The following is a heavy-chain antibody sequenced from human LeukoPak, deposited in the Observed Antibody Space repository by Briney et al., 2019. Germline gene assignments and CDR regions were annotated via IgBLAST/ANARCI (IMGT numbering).Heavy chain of an antibody. CDR3: ARGTMVRGLLDYFDY. V-gene: IGHV4-30-2*01. D-gene: IGHD3-10*01. CDR2: IYHSGST. J-gene: IGHJ4*02. CDR1: GGSISSGGYS. Sequence: PSETLSLTCAVSGGSISSGGYSWGWIRQPPGKGLEWIGYIYHSGSTYYNPSLKSRVTISVDRSKNQFSLKLSSVTAADTAVYYCARGTMVRGLLDYFDYWGQGTLVTISS.